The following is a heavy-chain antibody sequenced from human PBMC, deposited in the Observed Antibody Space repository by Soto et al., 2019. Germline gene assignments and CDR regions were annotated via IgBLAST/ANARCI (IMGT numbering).Heavy chain of an antibody. CDR2: IYHSGST. J-gene: IGHJ5*02. CDR3: ARGGHGGFDP. V-gene: IGHV4-30-2*01. Sequence: PSETLSVTCAVSGGSIGSGGYSWSWIRQPPGKGLEWIGYIYHSGSTYYTPSLKSRVTISVDRSKNQVSLMLSSVNAADTAVYYCARGGHGGFDPGAQGTLVTVYS. D-gene: IGHD3-16*01. CDR1: GGSIGSGGYS.